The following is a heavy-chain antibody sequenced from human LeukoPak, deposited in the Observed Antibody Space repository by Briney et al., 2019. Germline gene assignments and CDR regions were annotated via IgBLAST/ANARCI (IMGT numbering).Heavy chain of an antibody. D-gene: IGHD6-19*01. V-gene: IGHV4-34*01. Sequence: KPSETLSLTCAVYGGSFSGYYWSWIRQPPGKGLEWIGEINHSGSTNYNPSLKSRVTISVDMSKNQFSLKLSSVTAADTAVYYCARVPWAVAGTTRPAYYYYGMDVWGKGTTVTVSS. J-gene: IGHJ6*04. CDR2: INHSGST. CDR1: GGSFSGYY. CDR3: ARVPWAVAGTTRPAYYYYGMDV.